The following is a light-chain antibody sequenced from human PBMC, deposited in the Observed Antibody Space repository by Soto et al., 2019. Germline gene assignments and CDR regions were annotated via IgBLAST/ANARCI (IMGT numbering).Light chain of an antibody. CDR1: QRITNND. Sequence: DIVLTQSPGTLSLSPGDRATLSCRASQRITNNDLAWFQQKPGQSPRLLIYDVATRAAGTTDRFGGSGSGTDFTLTISSLEPEDFAIYHCLQYDTSPLTFGGGTKLEI. J-gene: IGKJ4*01. V-gene: IGKV3-20*01. CDR3: LQYDTSPLT. CDR2: DVA.